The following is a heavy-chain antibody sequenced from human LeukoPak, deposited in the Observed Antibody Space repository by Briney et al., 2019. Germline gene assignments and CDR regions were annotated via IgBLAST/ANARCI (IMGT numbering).Heavy chain of an antibody. V-gene: IGHV3-23*01. CDR1: GFTFRSHA. D-gene: IGHD6-19*01. Sequence: PGGSLRLSCVGSGFTFRSHAMSWVRQAPEKGLEFVSGIYENGGTTYYADSVKGRFSISRDNSKNTLYLQMNSLRAEDTAVYYCAKDRQWLVRDTLCYWGQGTLVTVSS. CDR3: AKDRQWLVRDTLCY. J-gene: IGHJ4*02. CDR2: IYENGGTT.